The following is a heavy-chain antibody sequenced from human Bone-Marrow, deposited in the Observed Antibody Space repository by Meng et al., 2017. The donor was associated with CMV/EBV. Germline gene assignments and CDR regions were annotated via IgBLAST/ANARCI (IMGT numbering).Heavy chain of an antibody. Sequence: GESPKISFAASKFSFSNYSVSWVRQAPGKGLEWISYISSGSSIIFYADSVRGRFTISRDNAKNSLYLQMNSLRAEDTAVYYCARLGYCSSTSCPLEGYYYYGMDVWGQGTTVTVSS. D-gene: IGHD2-2*01. J-gene: IGHJ6*02. CDR1: KFSFSNYS. V-gene: IGHV3-48*04. CDR2: ISSGSSII. CDR3: ARLGYCSSTSCPLEGYYYYGMDV.